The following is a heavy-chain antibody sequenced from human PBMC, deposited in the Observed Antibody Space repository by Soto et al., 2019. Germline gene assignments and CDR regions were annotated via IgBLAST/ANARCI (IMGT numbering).Heavy chain of an antibody. Sequence: HVQLVQSGAEVKKPGSSVKVSCKASGGTFSSYAISWVRQAPGKGLEWMGGIIPIFGTPKYAQKFQGSVTIIADDSPPTSYMELTSLRSEDTAVYYSATPSQYDNGGYYLPFDYGGQGTRCNVAS. D-gene: IGHD3-22*01. CDR2: IIPIFGTP. J-gene: IGHJ4*02. CDR3: ATPSQYDNGGYYLPFDY. CDR1: GGTFSSYA. V-gene: IGHV1-69*01.